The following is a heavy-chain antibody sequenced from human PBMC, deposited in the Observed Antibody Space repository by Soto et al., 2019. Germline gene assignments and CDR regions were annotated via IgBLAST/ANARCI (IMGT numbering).Heavy chain of an antibody. D-gene: IGHD3-22*01. Sequence: SETLSLTCAVSGGSISSGGYSWSWIRQPPGKGLEWIGYIYHSGSTYYNPSLKSRVTISVDRSKNQFSLKLSSVTAADTAVYYCARIYDSSDTWGQGTLVTVS. J-gene: IGHJ4*02. V-gene: IGHV4-30-2*01. CDR1: GGSISSGGYS. CDR3: ARIYDSSDT. CDR2: IYHSGST.